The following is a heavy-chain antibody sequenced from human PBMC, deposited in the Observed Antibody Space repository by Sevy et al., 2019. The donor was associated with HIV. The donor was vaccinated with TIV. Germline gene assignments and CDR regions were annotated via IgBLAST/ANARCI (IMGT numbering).Heavy chain of an antibody. J-gene: IGHJ5*02. Sequence: GESLKISCKGSGYSFTSYWIGWVRQMPGKGLEWMGIIYPGDSDTRYIPSFQGQVTISADKSISTAYLQWSSLKASDTAMYHCARECSSSSGWFYPWGQGTLVTVSS. CDR1: GYSFTSYW. CDR3: ARECSSSSGWFYP. D-gene: IGHD6-6*01. CDR2: IYPGDSDT. V-gene: IGHV5-51*01.